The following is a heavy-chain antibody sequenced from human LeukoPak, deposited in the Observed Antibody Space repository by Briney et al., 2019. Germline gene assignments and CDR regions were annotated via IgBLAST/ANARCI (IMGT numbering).Heavy chain of an antibody. D-gene: IGHD5-18*01. CDR2: INPNSGST. V-gene: IGHV1-46*01. CDR3: ARLRGYSYGSTFDY. J-gene: IGHJ4*02. Sequence: VRQAPGXXXEWXGWINPNSGSTSYAQKFQGRVTMTRDTSTSTVYMELSSLRSEDTAVYYCARLRGYSYGSTFDYWGQGTLVTVSS.